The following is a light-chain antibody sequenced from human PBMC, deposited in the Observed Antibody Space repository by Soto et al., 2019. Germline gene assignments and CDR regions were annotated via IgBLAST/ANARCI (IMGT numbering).Light chain of an antibody. J-gene: IGLJ1*01. Sequence: QSVLTQPASVSGSPGQSITISCSGTSNDVGGDNSVSWYRQYPGKAPKLIIYEVANRPSGVSDRFSGSKSGNTASLTISGLQADDEADYYCYSYRGTSTRYVFGTGTKLTVL. CDR3: YSYRGTSTRYV. V-gene: IGLV2-14*01. CDR2: EVA. CDR1: SNDVGGDNS.